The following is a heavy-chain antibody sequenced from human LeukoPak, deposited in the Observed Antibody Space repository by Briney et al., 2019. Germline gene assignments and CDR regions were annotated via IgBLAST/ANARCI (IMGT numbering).Heavy chain of an antibody. CDR1: GFTFSSYW. J-gene: IGHJ4*02. D-gene: IGHD1-26*01. V-gene: IGHV3-7*03. CDR2: IKQDGSEK. CDR3: ARVVGGSGSYQYAFDY. Sequence: GGSLRLSCAASGFTFSSYWMSWVRQAPGKGLEWVANIKQDGSEKCYVDSVKGRFTISRDNAKNSLYLQMNSLRAEDTAVYYCARVVGGSGSYQYAFDYWGQGTLVTVSS.